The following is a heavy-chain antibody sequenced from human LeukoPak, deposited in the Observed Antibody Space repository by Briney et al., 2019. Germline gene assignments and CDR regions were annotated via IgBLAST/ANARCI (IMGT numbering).Heavy chain of an antibody. Sequence: SETLSLTCTVSGGSISSSSYYWGWIRQPPGKGLEWIGSIYYSGSTYYNPSLKSRVTISVDTSKNQFSLKLSSVTAADTAVYYCASPFLGYGSGGSCPKTYYYYGMDVWGQGTTVTVSS. CDR3: ASPFLGYGSGGSCPKTYYYYGMDV. CDR1: GGSISSSSYY. CDR2: IYYSGST. V-gene: IGHV4-39*01. D-gene: IGHD2-15*01. J-gene: IGHJ6*02.